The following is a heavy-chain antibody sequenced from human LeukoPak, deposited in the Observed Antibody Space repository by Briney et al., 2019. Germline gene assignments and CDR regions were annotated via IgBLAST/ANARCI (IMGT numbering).Heavy chain of an antibody. D-gene: IGHD5-18*01. CDR1: GFTFSSYA. V-gene: IGHV3-30*04. CDR3: ARDMLDTAMDDY. Sequence: GGSLRLSCAASGFTFSSYAMHWVRQAPGKGLEWVAVISYDGSNKYYADSVKGRFTISRDNSKNTLYLQMNSLRAEGTAVYYCARDMLDTAMDDYWGQGTLVTVSS. CDR2: ISYDGSNK. J-gene: IGHJ4*02.